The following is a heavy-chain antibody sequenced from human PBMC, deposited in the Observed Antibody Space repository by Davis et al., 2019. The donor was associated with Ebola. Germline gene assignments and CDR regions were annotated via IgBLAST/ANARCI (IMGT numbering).Heavy chain of an antibody. CDR3: ARAIGWIAAAGAVN. D-gene: IGHD6-13*01. J-gene: IGHJ4*02. Sequence: GESLKISCAASGFTFSSYSMNWVRQAPGKGLEWVSSISSSSSYIYYADSVKGRFTISRDNAKNSLYLQMNSLRAEDTAAYYCARAIGWIAAAGAVNWGQGTLVTVSS. CDR2: ISSSSSYI. CDR1: GFTFSSYS. V-gene: IGHV3-21*01.